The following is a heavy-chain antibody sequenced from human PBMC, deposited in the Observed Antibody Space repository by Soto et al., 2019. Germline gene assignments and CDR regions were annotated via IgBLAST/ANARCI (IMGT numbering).Heavy chain of an antibody. Sequence: PGGSLRLSCAASGFTFSSYAMSWVRQAPGKGLEWVSAISGSGGSTYYADSVKGRFTISRDNSKNTLYLQMNSLRAEDTAVYYCAKGRFSYYDILSRPLHFDYWGQGTLVTVSS. CDR3: AKGRFSYYDILSRPLHFDY. V-gene: IGHV3-23*01. CDR1: GFTFSSYA. D-gene: IGHD3-9*01. J-gene: IGHJ4*02. CDR2: ISGSGGST.